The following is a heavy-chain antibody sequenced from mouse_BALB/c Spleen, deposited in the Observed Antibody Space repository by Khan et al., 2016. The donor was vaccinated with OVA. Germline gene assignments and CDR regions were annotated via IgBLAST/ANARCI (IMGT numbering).Heavy chain of an antibody. Sequence: VQLQQPGPELVKPGASVKMSCKASGYTFTDYVMNWVKQRNGQGLEWIGQIYPGSDSTYYHEKFKGKATLTADRSSSTAYMQLSNLTSEDSAVXFCARAGLDVFAYWGQGTLVTVSA. J-gene: IGHJ3*01. V-gene: IGHV1-77*01. CDR2: IYPGSDST. CDR3: ARAGLDVFAY. CDR1: GYTFTDYV.